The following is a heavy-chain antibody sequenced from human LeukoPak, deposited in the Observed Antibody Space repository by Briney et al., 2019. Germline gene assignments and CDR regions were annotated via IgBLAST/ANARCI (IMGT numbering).Heavy chain of an antibody. CDR3: AREEDYGDYLDY. V-gene: IGHV1-8*03. Sequence: GASVKVSCKASGYTFTSYDTNWVRQATGQGLEWMGWMNPNSGDTGYAQKFQGRVTITRNTSISTAYMELSSLRSEDTAVYYCAREEDYGDYLDYWGQGTLVTVSS. J-gene: IGHJ4*02. CDR1: GYTFTSYD. CDR2: MNPNSGDT. D-gene: IGHD4-17*01.